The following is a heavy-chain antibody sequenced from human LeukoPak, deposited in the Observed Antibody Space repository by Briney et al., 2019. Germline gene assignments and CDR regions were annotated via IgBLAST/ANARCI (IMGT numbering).Heavy chain of an antibody. D-gene: IGHD4-23*01. J-gene: IGHJ2*01. CDR2: IYYSGST. CDR1: GASISSYY. V-gene: IGHV4-59*01. Sequence: SETLSLTCAVSGASISSYYWSWIRRPPGKGLEWIAFIYYSGSTKYNPSLKSRVTISVDTSKNQFSLKLSSETAADTAVYYCARARYGGNSEGYFDLWGRGTLVTVSS. CDR3: ARARYGGNSEGYFDL.